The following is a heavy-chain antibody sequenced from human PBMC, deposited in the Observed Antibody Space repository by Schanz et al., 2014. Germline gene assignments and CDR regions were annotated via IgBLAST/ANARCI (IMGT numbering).Heavy chain of an antibody. CDR1: GGTFNSYT. CDR2: FIPILDVG. CDR3: ARALRHGYCNVVGCQNGGWFDI. V-gene: IGHV1-69*04. J-gene: IGHJ4*02. Sequence: QVQLVQSGAEVKKPGSSMKVSCKASGGTFNSYTINWVRQARGQGLEWVGRFIPILDVGNYAQQFQGRVTFTADKSTSTAYMELSSLRSEDTAVYYCARALRHGYCNVVGCQNGGWFDIWGQGTLVIVSS. D-gene: IGHD2-2*03.